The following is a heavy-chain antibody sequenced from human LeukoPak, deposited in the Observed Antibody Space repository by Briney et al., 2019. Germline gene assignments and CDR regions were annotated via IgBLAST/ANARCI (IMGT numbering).Heavy chain of an antibody. Sequence: GGSLRLSCAASGFSFRSYGMHWVRQAPGKGLEWVAVISYDGSIKYYAVSVKGRFTISRDNSKNTLFLQMNSLRAEDTAVYYCAKDSGYYGSGSPQGYFDYWGQGALVTVSS. CDR2: ISYDGSIK. CDR1: GFSFRSYG. D-gene: IGHD3-10*01. J-gene: IGHJ4*02. CDR3: AKDSGYYGSGSPQGYFDY. V-gene: IGHV3-30*18.